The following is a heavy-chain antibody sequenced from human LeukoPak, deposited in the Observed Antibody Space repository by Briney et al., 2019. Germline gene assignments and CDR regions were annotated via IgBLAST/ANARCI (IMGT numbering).Heavy chain of an antibody. D-gene: IGHD6-13*01. Sequence: PGGSLRLSCAASGFTFSSYAMSWVRQAPGKGLEWVSAISGSGCSTYYADSVKGRFTISRDNSKNTLYLQMNSLRAEDTAVYYCAKVGGSSWENNWFDPWGQGTLVTVSS. J-gene: IGHJ5*02. CDR1: GFTFSSYA. CDR3: AKVGGSSWENNWFDP. V-gene: IGHV3-23*01. CDR2: ISGSGCST.